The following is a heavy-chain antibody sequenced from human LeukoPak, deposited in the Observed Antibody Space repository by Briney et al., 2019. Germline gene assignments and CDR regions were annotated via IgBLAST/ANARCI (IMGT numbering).Heavy chain of an antibody. J-gene: IGHJ4*02. Sequence: GGSLRLSCAASGFTFSSSRMLWVRQTPGKGLVWVSNINTDGSTTNYADSVKGRFTISRDNSRSTLYLQMNSLRPEDTAIYYCAREGYYGSGSPPSLYFDYWGQGTLVTVSS. CDR2: INTDGSTT. CDR1: GFTFSSSR. D-gene: IGHD3-10*01. CDR3: AREGYYGSGSPPSLYFDY. V-gene: IGHV3-74*01.